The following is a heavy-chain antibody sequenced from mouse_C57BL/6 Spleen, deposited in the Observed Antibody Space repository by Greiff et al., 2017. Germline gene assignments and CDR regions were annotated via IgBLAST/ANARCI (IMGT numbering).Heavy chain of an antibody. J-gene: IGHJ3*01. CDR2: INPNNGGT. CDR1: GYTFTDYY. V-gene: IGHV1-26*01. D-gene: IGHD1-1*01. Sequence: SGYTFTDYYMNWVKQSHGKSLEWIGDINPNNGGTSYNQKFKGKATLTVDKSSSTAYMELRSLTSEDYAVYYCACYYEGFAYWGQGTLVTVSA. CDR3: ACYYEGFAY.